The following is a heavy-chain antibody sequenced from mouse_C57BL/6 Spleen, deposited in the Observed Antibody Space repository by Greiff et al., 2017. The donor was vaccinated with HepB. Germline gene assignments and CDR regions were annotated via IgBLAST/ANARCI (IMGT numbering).Heavy chain of an antibody. J-gene: IGHJ2*01. CDR2: IRNKANGYTT. CDR3: ARFYITTVALDY. V-gene: IGHV7-3*01. CDR1: GFTFTDYY. Sequence: VQLQQSGGGLVQPGGSLSLSCAASGFTFTDYYMSWVRQPPGKALEWLGFIRNKANGYTTEYSASVKGRFTISRDNSQSILYLQMNALRAEDSATYYCARFYITTVALDYWGQGTTLTVSS. D-gene: IGHD1-1*01.